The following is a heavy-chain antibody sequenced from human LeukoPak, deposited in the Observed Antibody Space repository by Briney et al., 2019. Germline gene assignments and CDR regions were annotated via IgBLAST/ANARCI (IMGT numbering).Heavy chain of an antibody. CDR3: ARAHQVENYYYYGMDV. CDR2: IWYDGSNK. CDR1: GFTFSSYA. D-gene: IGHD2-15*01. J-gene: IGHJ6*04. Sequence: GGSLRLSCAASGFTFSSYAMHWVRQAPGKGLEWVAVIWYDGSNKYYADSVKGRFTISRDNSRNTLYLQMNSLRAKDTAVYYCARAHQVENYYYYGMDVWGKGTTVTVSS. V-gene: IGHV3-33*01.